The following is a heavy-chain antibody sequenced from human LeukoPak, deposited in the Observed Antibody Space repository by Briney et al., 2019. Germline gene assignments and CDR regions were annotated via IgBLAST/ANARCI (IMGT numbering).Heavy chain of an antibody. CDR3: ARHRGVWDGVLLWFGESYFDY. V-gene: IGHV1-18*01. D-gene: IGHD3-10*01. Sequence: GASVKVSCKASGYTFTSYGISWVRQAPGQGLEWMGWISAYNGNTNYAQKLQGRVTMTTDTSTSTAYMELRSLRSDDTAVYYCARHRGVWDGVLLWFGESYFDYWGQGTLVTVSS. J-gene: IGHJ4*02. CDR1: GYTFTSYG. CDR2: ISAYNGNT.